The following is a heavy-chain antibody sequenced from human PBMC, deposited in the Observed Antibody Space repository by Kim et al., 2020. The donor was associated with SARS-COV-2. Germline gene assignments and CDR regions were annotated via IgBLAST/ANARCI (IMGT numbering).Heavy chain of an antibody. J-gene: IGHJ4*02. V-gene: IGHV4-34*01. Sequence: SETLSLTCAVYGGSFSGYYWSWIRQPPGKGLEWIGEINHSGSPNYNPSLKSRVTISVDTSKNQFSLKLSSVTAADTAVYYCARLVRWGYYFDYWGQGTLVTVSS. CDR1: GGSFSGYY. CDR2: INHSGSP. D-gene: IGHD4-17*01. CDR3: ARLVRWGYYFDY.